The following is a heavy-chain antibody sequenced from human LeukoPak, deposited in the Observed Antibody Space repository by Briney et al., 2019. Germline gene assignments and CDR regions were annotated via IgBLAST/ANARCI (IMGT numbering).Heavy chain of an antibody. CDR1: GYTFTSYG. J-gene: IGHJ4*02. V-gene: IGHV1-18*03. D-gene: IGHD3-22*01. Sequence: ASVKVSCKASGYTFTSYGISWVRQAPGQGLEWMGWISAYNGNTNYAQKLQGRVTMTTDTSTSTAYMELRSLRSDDMAVYYCARAQRRYYYDSSGFPPGYWGQGTLVTVSS. CDR2: ISAYNGNT. CDR3: ARAQRRYYYDSSGFPPGY.